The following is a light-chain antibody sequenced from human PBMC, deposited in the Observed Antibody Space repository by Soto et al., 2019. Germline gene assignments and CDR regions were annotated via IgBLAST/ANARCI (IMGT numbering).Light chain of an antibody. Sequence: QSVLTQPPSASGTPGQRVTISCSGSISNIGSNTVNWYQQLPGTAPKLLIYSNNQRPSGVPDRFSGSKSGTSASLAISGLQSEDEADYYCAAWDDSLNGRVFGTGTKLTVL. CDR2: SNN. CDR3: AAWDDSLNGRV. V-gene: IGLV1-44*01. J-gene: IGLJ1*01. CDR1: ISNIGSNT.